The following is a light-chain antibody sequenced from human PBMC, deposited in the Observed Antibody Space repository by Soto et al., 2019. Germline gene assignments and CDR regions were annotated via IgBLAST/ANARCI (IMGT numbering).Light chain of an antibody. CDR3: QQFNNSPLT. CDR1: QGISSA. Sequence: AIQLTQSPASLSVSAGDRATLTCRASQGISSALARQQPKPGNALKLLIYDASTLHSRAPSRFSGTGSGTELTLTIRSPQPEDFATYYCQQFNNSPLTFGGGTKVDI. V-gene: IGKV1D-13*01. CDR2: DAS. J-gene: IGKJ4*01.